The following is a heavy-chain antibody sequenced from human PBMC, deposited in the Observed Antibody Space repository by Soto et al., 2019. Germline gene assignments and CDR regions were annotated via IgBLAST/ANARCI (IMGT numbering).Heavy chain of an antibody. V-gene: IGHV1-69*13. Sequence: GASVKVSCKASGGTFSSYAISWVRQAPGQGLEWMGGIIPIFGTANYAQKFQGRVTITADESTSTAYMELSSLRSEDTAVYYCARDFTIFGVVHFDYWGKGTLVTVSS. CDR3: ARDFTIFGVVHFDY. J-gene: IGHJ4*02. CDR1: GGTFSSYA. D-gene: IGHD3-3*01. CDR2: IIPIFGTA.